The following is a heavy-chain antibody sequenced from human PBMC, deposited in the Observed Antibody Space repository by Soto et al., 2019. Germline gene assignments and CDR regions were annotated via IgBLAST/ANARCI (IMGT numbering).Heavy chain of an antibody. Sequence: QVQLQESGPGLVKPSETLSLTCTVSGGSISSYYWSWIRQPAGKGLEWIGRIYTSGSTNYNPSLKSRVTMSVDTSKNQFSLKLSSVTAADTAVYYCAREWDSSSSWINWFDPWGQGTLVTVSS. D-gene: IGHD6-13*01. CDR3: AREWDSSSSWINWFDP. V-gene: IGHV4-4*07. CDR2: IYTSGST. CDR1: GGSISSYY. J-gene: IGHJ5*02.